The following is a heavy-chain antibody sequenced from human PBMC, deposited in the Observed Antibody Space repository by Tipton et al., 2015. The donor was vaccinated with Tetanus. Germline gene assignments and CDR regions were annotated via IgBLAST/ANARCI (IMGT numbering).Heavy chain of an antibody. CDR1: GGSLSDYY. CDR2: INEGGST. CDR3: ARWIGVIPVTGNDALDV. D-gene: IGHD3-16*01. V-gene: IGHV4-34*01. Sequence: LRLSCAVSGGSLSDYYWSWIRQSPGKGLKWIGEINEGGSTNYNPSLESRVSISVDTSKHRFSLKVNSVIAADTATYYCARWIGVIPVTGNDALDVWGPGAMVTVSS. J-gene: IGHJ3*01.